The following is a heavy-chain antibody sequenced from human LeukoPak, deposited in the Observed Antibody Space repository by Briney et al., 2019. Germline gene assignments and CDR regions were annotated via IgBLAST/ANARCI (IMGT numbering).Heavy chain of an antibody. D-gene: IGHD3-10*01. Sequence: GGSLRLSCVASSFSFSDFWMSWVRQRQGKGLEWVATIKRFGSEKTYLDSVKGRFTISRDDSKSSLYLQMNNPGADDSGLYYCARSSSQGFDYFDYWGQGALVTVSS. CDR3: ARSSSQGFDYFDY. CDR2: IKRFGSEK. CDR1: SFSFSDFW. V-gene: IGHV3-7*01. J-gene: IGHJ4*02.